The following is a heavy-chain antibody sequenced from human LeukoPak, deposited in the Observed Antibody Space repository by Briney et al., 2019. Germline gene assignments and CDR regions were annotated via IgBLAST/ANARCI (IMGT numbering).Heavy chain of an antibody. CDR1: GFTFSSYA. CDR3: ASRSYGSGSYYWYFDL. Sequence: GGSLRLSCAASGFTFSSYAMSWVRQAPGKGLEWVSAISGSGGSTYYADSAKGRFTISRDNSKNTLYLQMNSLRAEDTAVYYCASRSYGSGSYYWYFDLWGRGTLVTVSS. D-gene: IGHD3-10*01. J-gene: IGHJ2*01. V-gene: IGHV3-23*01. CDR2: ISGSGGST.